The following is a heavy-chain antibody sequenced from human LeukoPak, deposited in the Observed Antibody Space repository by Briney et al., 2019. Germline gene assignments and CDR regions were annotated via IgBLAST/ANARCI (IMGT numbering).Heavy chain of an antibody. D-gene: IGHD2-8*01. CDR1: GYTFTSYA. V-gene: IGHV1-3*01. CDR3: ARLKYCTNGVCYAGFDY. Sequence: ASVTVSCKASGYTFTSYAMHWVRQAPGQRLEWMGWINAGNGNTKYSQKFQGRVTITRDTSADTAYMELSSLRSEDTAVYYCARLKYCTNGVCYAGFDYWGQGALVTVSS. J-gene: IGHJ4*02. CDR2: INAGNGNT.